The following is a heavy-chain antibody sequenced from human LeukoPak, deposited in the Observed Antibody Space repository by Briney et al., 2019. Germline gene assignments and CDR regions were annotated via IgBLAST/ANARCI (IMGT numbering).Heavy chain of an antibody. J-gene: IGHJ6*03. CDR1: GGSISSHY. CDR2: IYYSGST. V-gene: IGHV4-59*11. CDR3: ARTYYYGSYYMDV. D-gene: IGHD3-10*01. Sequence: PSETLSLTCTVSGGSISSHYWSWIRQPPGKGREWIGYIYYSGSTNYNPSLKSRVTISVDTSKNQFSLKLSSVTAADTAVYYCARTYYYGSYYMDVWGKGTTVTISS.